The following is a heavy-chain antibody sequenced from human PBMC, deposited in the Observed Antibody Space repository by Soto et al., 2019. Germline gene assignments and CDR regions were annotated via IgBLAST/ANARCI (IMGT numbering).Heavy chain of an antibody. CDR1: GGSISSSSYY. J-gene: IGHJ4*02. CDR3: ASLNLSGDIVVVPADFDY. Sequence: SXTLSLTCTVSGGSISSSSYYWGWIRQPPGKGLEWIGSIYYSGSTYYNPSLKSRVTISVDTSKNQFSLKLSSVTAADTAVYYCASLNLSGDIVVVPADFDYWGQGTLVTVSS. V-gene: IGHV4-39*01. D-gene: IGHD2-2*01. CDR2: IYYSGST.